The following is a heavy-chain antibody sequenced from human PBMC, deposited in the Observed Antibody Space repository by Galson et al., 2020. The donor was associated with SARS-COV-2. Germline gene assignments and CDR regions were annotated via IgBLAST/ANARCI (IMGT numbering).Heavy chain of an antibody. CDR1: RFTFSKAW. Sequence: GESLKNSCAASRFTFSKAWMRWVSQAPAKGPERDGRIKTKTDGETTAYVAPVKGRFTISRDDSKNTVYLQMNSLKTEDTGVYYCTTGVYYDSRGYYFKAFDMWGQGTMVTVSS. CDR2: IKTKTDGETT. V-gene: IGHV3-15*01. CDR3: TTGVYYDSRGYYFKAFDM. D-gene: IGHD3-22*01. J-gene: IGHJ3*02.